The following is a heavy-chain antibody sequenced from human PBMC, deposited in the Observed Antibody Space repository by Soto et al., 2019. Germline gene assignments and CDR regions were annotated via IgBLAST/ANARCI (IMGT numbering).Heavy chain of an antibody. J-gene: IGHJ4*02. V-gene: IGHV3-7*01. Sequence: GGSLRLSCAASGFTFSSYWMSWVRQAPGKGLEWGANIKQDGSEKYYVDSVKGRFTISRDNAKNSLYLQMNSLRAEDTAVYYCASQTSTYYYDSSGYYPGYFDYWGQGTLVTVSS. CDR2: IKQDGSEK. CDR1: GFTFSSYW. CDR3: ASQTSTYYYDSSGYYPGYFDY. D-gene: IGHD3-22*01.